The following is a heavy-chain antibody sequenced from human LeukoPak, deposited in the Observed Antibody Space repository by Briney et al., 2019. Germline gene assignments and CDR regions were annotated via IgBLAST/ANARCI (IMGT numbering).Heavy chain of an antibody. Sequence: GRSLRLSCAASGFTLSNYGMHWVRQAPGKGLEWVAVIWYDGSDKYYADSVKGRFTISRDNSKNTLYVQMNSLRVEDTAVYYCARSGRQQLVSFFDYWGQGTLVTVSS. CDR1: GFTLSNYG. J-gene: IGHJ4*02. D-gene: IGHD6-13*01. CDR2: IWYDGSDK. V-gene: IGHV3-33*01. CDR3: ARSGRQQLVSFFDY.